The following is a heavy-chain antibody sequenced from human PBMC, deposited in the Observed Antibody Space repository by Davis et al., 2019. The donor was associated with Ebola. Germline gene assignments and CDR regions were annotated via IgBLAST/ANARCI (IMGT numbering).Heavy chain of an antibody. J-gene: IGHJ3*02. CDR2: IYYSGST. CDR3: AREGLSAFDI. Sequence: PSETLSLTCTVSGGSISSGGYYWSWIRQHPGKGLEWIGYIYYSGSTYYNPSLKSRVTISVDTSKNQFSLKLSSVTAADTAVYYCAREGLSAFDIWGQGTMVTVSS. V-gene: IGHV4-31*03. CDR1: GGSISSGGYY.